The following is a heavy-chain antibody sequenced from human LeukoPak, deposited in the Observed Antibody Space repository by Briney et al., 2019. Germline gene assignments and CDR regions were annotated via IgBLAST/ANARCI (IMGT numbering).Heavy chain of an antibody. V-gene: IGHV3-11*01. CDR2: ISSSGSTI. Sequence: PGGSLRLSCAASGFTFSDYYMSWIRQAPGKGLEWVSYISSSGSTIYYADSVKGRFTISRDNAKNSLYLQMNSLRAEDTAVYYCASPLLIVGAYPMGVWGQGTTVTVSS. CDR1: GFTFSDYY. CDR3: ASPLLIVGAYPMGV. J-gene: IGHJ6*02. D-gene: IGHD1-26*01.